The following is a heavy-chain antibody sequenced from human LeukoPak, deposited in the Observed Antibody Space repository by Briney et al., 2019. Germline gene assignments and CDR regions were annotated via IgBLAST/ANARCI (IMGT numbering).Heavy chain of an antibody. V-gene: IGHV3-23*01. CDR3: AKGQGYNYGDSIDY. J-gene: IGHJ4*02. CDR2: INGGGSS. CDR1: GFTFSNYA. D-gene: IGHD5-18*01. Sequence: GGSLRLSCAASGFTFSNYAMSWVRQAPGKGLEWVSVINGGGSSYYADSVKGRFTVSRDNSKNTLYLQMNSLRDEDTAVYYCAKGQGYNYGDSIDYWGQGTLVTVSS.